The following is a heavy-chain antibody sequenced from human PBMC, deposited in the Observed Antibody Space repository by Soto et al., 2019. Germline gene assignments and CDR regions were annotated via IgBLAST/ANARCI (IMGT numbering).Heavy chain of an antibody. V-gene: IGHV4-34*01. CDR2: INHSGST. CDR1: GGSFSGYY. Sequence: QVQLQQWGAGLLKPSETLSLTCAVYGGSFSGYYWTWIRQPPGTGLEWIGEINHSGSTNYNPSLKRRVTTSVDTSKDQFSLKLTSVTAADTAVYYWARDKITGLFDYWGQGTLVTVSS. J-gene: IGHJ4*02. CDR3: ARDKITGLFDY. D-gene: IGHD2-8*02.